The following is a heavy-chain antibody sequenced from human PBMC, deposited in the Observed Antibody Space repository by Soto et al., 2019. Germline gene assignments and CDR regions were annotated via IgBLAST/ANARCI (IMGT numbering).Heavy chain of an antibody. J-gene: IGHJ4*02. CDR1: GFTFSGSA. D-gene: IGHD2-21*02. CDR2: IRSKANNYAT. Sequence: EVQLVESGGGLVQPGGSLKLSCAASGFTFSGSAMHWVRQASGKGLEWVARIRSKANNYATAYAASVKGRFTISRDDSENPAYLQMNSLRTGDTAVYYCAGLVETVVTPLDYWGQGALVTVSS. V-gene: IGHV3-73*01. CDR3: AGLVETVVTPLDY.